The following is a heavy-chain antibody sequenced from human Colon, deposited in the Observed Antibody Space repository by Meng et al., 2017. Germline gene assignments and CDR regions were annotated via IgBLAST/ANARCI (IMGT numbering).Heavy chain of an antibody. CDR3: ARVKETLGTYYYDSSGYSLDY. V-gene: IGHV3-30*04. J-gene: IGHJ4*02. CDR2: VLYDGVNK. D-gene: IGHD3-22*01. Sequence: GESLKISCAASGFTSGTYAMHWVRQAPGKGLEWVAVVLYDGVNKYYGDSVKGRFTISRDNSKNTLYLQMTSLRAEDTAVYYCARVKETLGTYYYDSSGYSLDYWGQGTLVTVSS. CDR1: GFTSGTYA.